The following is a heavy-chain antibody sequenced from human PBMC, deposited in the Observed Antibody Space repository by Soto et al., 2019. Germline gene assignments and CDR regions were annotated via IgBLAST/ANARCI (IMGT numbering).Heavy chain of an antibody. CDR1: GYSFTSYW. CDR2: IYPGDSDT. V-gene: IGHV5-51*01. Sequence: GESLQISCKGSGYSFTSYWIRWVRQMPGKGLEWMGIIYPGDSDTRYSPSFQGQVTISADKSISTAYLQWSSLKASDTAMYYCAREARDYGDYDFDYWGQGTLVTVAS. J-gene: IGHJ4*02. D-gene: IGHD4-17*01. CDR3: AREARDYGDYDFDY.